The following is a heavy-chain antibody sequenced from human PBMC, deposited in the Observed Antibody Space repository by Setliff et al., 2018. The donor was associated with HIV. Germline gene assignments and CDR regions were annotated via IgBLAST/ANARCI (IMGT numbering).Heavy chain of an antibody. CDR3: VKGQGFCSMTSCALDWFGP. CDR2: ISGSGGST. V-gene: IGHV3-23*01. D-gene: IGHD2-2*01. CDR1: GFTFSSYA. J-gene: IGHJ5*02. Sequence: GSLRLSCAASGFTFSSYAMSWVRQAPGKGLEWVSAISGSGGSTYYADSVKGRFTISRDNSKNTLYLHMNSLRVEDSAIYYCVKGQGFCSMTSCALDWFGPWGQGTLVTVSS.